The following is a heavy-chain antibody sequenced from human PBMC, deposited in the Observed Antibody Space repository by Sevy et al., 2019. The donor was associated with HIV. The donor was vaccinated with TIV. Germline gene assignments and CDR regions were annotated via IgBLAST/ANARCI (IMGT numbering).Heavy chain of an antibody. CDR1: GFTLNSYD. V-gene: IGHV3-23*01. CDR3: ARDGYNGIPFDH. Sequence: GGSLRLSCVASGFTLNSYDMSWVRQAPGKGLEWVSDISGTGGRTNYADSGVGRFTISRDNSKNTLYRQMITLRAEDTAIYICARDGYNGIPFDHWGQGTLVTVSS. CDR2: ISGTGGRT. J-gene: IGHJ4*02. D-gene: IGHD1-20*01.